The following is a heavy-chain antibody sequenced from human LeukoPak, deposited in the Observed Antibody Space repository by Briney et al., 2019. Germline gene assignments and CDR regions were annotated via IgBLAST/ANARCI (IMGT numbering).Heavy chain of an antibody. CDR2: IYTSGST. CDR1: GGSISSYY. J-gene: IGHJ5*02. V-gene: IGHV4-4*07. D-gene: IGHD2-15*01. CDR3: ARDLRGVVVAATSWFDP. Sequence: SETLSLTCTVSGGSISSYYWSWIRQPAGKGLEWIGRIYTSGSTNYNPSLTSRVTMSVDTSKNQFSLKLSSVTAADTAVYYCARDLRGVVVAATSWFDPWGQGTLVTVSS.